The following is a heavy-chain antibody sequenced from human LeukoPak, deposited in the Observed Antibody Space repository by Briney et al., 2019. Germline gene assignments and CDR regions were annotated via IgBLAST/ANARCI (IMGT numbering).Heavy chain of an antibody. CDR1: GYTFIRYG. Sequence: ASVKVSCKASGYTFIRYGISWVRQAPGQGLEWMGWISAYNGNTKNVQRVQDRVTMTTGTSTSTAYMELRSLRSDDTAVYYCARDYSGTYFDSWGQGTLVTVSS. CDR3: ARDYSGTYFDS. J-gene: IGHJ4*02. CDR2: ISAYNGNT. D-gene: IGHD1-26*01. V-gene: IGHV1-18*01.